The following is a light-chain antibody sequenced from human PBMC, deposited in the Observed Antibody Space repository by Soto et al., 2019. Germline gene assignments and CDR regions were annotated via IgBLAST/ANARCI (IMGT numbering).Light chain of an antibody. J-gene: IGKJ4*01. Sequence: PNNLSLSPGEKATLSCRASQSVTSSYLAWYQQKPGQAPRLLIYGAFNRATGIPDRFSGSGSGTDFTLTISRLEPEDFAVYYCQQYGDSPTFGGGTKV. V-gene: IGKV3-20*01. CDR2: GAF. CDR3: QQYGDSPT. CDR1: QSVTSSY.